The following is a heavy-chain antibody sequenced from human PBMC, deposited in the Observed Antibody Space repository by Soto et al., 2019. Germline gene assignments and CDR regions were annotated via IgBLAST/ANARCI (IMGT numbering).Heavy chain of an antibody. CDR3: ASLSGGRFLDKGDY. CDR1: NGSFMGYY. Sequence: QVQLHQWGAGLLKPSEILSLTCAVYNGSFMGYYWTWVRQPPGKGLEWIGEINHVGSPNYNPSLKIRFLISIDTSKQQFSLRLNSLTAADTAVYYCASLSGGRFLDKGDYWGQGIQVTVSS. V-gene: IGHV4-34*01. CDR2: INHVGSP. J-gene: IGHJ4*02. D-gene: IGHD3-3*01.